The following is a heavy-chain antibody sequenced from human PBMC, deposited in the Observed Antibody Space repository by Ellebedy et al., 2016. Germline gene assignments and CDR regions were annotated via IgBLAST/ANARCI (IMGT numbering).Heavy chain of an antibody. J-gene: IGHJ4*02. Sequence: GESLKISXAASGFTFSSYAMSWVRQAPGKGLEWVSAISGSGGSTYYADSVKGRFTISRDNSKNTLYLQMNSLRAEDTAVYYCAKSAAGIAAAGVFDYWGQGTLVTVSS. CDR1: GFTFSSYA. CDR2: ISGSGGST. CDR3: AKSAAGIAAAGVFDY. D-gene: IGHD6-13*01. V-gene: IGHV3-23*01.